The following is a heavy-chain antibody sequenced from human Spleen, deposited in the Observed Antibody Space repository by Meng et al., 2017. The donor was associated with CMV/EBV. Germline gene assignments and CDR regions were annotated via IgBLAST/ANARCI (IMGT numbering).Heavy chain of an antibody. J-gene: IGHJ4*02. CDR2: IIPIFGTA. D-gene: IGHD3-22*01. CDR3: GRGGYYDSSGYYVDY. Sequence: SVKVSCKAPGGTFSSYAISWVRQAPGQGLEWMGGIIPIFGTANYAQKFQGRVTITTDESTSTAYMELRSLRSEDTAVYYCGRGGYYDSSGYYVDYWGQGTLVTVSS. V-gene: IGHV1-69*05. CDR1: GGTFSSYA.